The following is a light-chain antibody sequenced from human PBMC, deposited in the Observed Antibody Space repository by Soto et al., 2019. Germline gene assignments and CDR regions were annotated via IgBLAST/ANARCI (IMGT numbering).Light chain of an antibody. V-gene: IGKV3-15*01. J-gene: IGKJ1*01. CDR3: QQYNDWPLT. CDR1: QSVSSN. CDR2: GAF. Sequence: EIVMTQSPVTLSVSPGERVTLSCRASQSVSSNLAWYQQKPGQAPSLLIYGAFTRATGIPARFSGTGSGTEFTHTISSLQSEDFALYYCQQYNDWPLTFGQGTKVDIK.